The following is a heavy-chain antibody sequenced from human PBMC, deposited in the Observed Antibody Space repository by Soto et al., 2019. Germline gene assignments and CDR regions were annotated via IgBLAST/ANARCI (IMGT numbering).Heavy chain of an antibody. CDR2: INAGNGNT. Sequence: GASVKVSCKASGYTFTSYAMHWVRQAPGQRLEWMGWINAGNGNTKYSQKFQGRVTSTRDTSASTAYMELSSLRSEDTAVYYCARDARDSSGWEPHNWFDPWGQGTLVTVSS. V-gene: IGHV1-3*01. CDR3: ARDARDSSGWEPHNWFDP. J-gene: IGHJ5*02. CDR1: GYTFTSYA. D-gene: IGHD6-19*01.